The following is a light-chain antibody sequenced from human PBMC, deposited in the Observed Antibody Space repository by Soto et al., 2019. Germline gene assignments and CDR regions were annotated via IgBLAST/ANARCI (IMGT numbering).Light chain of an antibody. CDR1: QTVPSR. CDR3: QQYGSSPPWT. CDR2: GAS. V-gene: IGKV3-20*01. J-gene: IGKJ1*01. Sequence: EIVITQSPATLCVSPGEVVTLSCRASQTVPSRIAWYQQRPGQAPRLLIYGASSRATGIPDRFSGSGSGTDFTLTISRLEPEDFAVYYCQQYGSSPPWTFGQGTKVDIK.